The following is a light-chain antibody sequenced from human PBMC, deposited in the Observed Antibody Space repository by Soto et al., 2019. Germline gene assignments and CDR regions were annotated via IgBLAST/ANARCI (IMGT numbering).Light chain of an antibody. CDR2: WAS. V-gene: IGKV4-1*01. CDR3: QQYYNIPLT. Sequence: DIVMTQSPDSLAVSLGERATINCKSSQSVLYSSNNRNYLTWYHQKPGQPPKLLIYWASTRESGVPDRFSGSGSGTDFTLTISSLQAEDVAVYYCQQYYNIPLTVGGGTKVEIK. J-gene: IGKJ4*01. CDR1: QSVLYSSNNRNY.